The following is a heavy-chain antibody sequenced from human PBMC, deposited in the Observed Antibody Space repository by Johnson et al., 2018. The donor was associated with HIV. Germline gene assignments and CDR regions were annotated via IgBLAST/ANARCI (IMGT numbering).Heavy chain of an antibody. J-gene: IGHJ3*02. CDR3: ARELIVGATNAFEI. D-gene: IGHD1-26*01. Sequence: VQLVESGGGLVQPGGSLRLSCAASGFTFSSYDMHWVRQVTGKGLEWVSSIGSTGDAYSPGSVKGRLTISRDNSKNSVYLQMNNLRAEDTALYYCARELIVGATNAFEIWGQGTMVTVSS. V-gene: IGHV3-13*01. CDR2: IGSTGDA. CDR1: GFTFSSYD.